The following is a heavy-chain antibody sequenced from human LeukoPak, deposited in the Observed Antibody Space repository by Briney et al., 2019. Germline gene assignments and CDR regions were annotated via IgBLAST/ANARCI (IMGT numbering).Heavy chain of an antibody. D-gene: IGHD4/OR15-4a*01. CDR3: ASAKGAVGAFDI. CDR2: ISYDGSNK. Sequence: GGSLRLSCAASGFTFSSYAMHWVRQAPGKGLEWVAVISYDGSNKYYADSVKGRFTISRDNSKNTLYLQMGSLRAEDMAVYYCASAKGAVGAFDIWGQGTMVTVSS. V-gene: IGHV3-30*14. J-gene: IGHJ3*02. CDR1: GFTFSSYA.